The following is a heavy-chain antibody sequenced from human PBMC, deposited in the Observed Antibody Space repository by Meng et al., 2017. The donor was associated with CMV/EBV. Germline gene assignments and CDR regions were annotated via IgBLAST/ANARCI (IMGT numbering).Heavy chain of an antibody. CDR3: ARDQSSTSYYYYGMDV. D-gene: IGHD2-2*01. CDR2: INPNSGGT. CDR1: GYTFTGYY. V-gene: IGHV1-2*02. Sequence: ASVKVSCKASGYTFTGYYMHWVRQAPGQGLEWMGWINPNSGGTNYAQKFQGRVTMTRDTSISTAYMEPSRLRSDDTAVYYCARDQSSTSYYYYGMDVWGQGTTVTVSS. J-gene: IGHJ6*02.